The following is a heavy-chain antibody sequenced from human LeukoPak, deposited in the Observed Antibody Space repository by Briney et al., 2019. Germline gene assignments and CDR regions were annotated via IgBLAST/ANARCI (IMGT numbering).Heavy chain of an antibody. J-gene: IGHJ4*02. Sequence: PSETLSLTCTVSGGSISSGGYYWSWIRQHPGKGLEWIGYILHSGSTYHNPSLKSRVTISVDTSKNQFSLKLSSVTAADTAVYFCARTRDFWSAYFDYWGQGILVTVSS. CDR2: ILHSGST. V-gene: IGHV4-30-2*01. CDR1: GGSISSGGYY. D-gene: IGHD3-3*01. CDR3: ARTRDFWSAYFDY.